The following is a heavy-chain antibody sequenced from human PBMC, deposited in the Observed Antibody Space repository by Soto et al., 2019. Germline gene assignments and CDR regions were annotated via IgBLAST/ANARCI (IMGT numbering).Heavy chain of an antibody. D-gene: IGHD6-19*01. CDR2: IWYDGSNK. CDR1: EFTFSRYC. J-gene: IGHJ4*01. V-gene: IGHV3-33*01. Sequence: GVSLRLSCAAPEFTFSRYCMHCVRQAPATELEWVAVIWYDGSNKYYADSVKGRFTISRDNSKNTLYLQMNSLRAEDTAVYYCARDSREYSSGWYRDFVDYWGHGPLVTVSS. CDR3: ARDSREYSSGWYRDFVDY.